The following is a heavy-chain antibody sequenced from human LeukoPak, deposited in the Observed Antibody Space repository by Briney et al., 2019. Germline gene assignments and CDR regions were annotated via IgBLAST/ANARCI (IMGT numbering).Heavy chain of an antibody. CDR1: GGSISSGGYY. J-gene: IGHJ4*02. D-gene: IGHD2-2*02. Sequence: SETLSLTCTVSGGSISSGGYYWSWIRQHPGKGLEWIGYVYYSGSTYYNPSLKSRVTISVDTSKNRFSLKLSSVTAADTAVYYCARSLLPAAIIGFGYWGQGTLVTVSS. CDR3: ARSLLPAAIIGFGY. V-gene: IGHV4-31*03. CDR2: VYYSGST.